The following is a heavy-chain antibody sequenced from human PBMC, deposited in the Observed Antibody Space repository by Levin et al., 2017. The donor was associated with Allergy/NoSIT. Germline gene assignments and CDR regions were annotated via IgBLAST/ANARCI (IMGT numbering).Heavy chain of an antibody. J-gene: IGHJ4*02. D-gene: IGHD6-6*01. CDR3: ARVGLEYGSSYDY. V-gene: IGHV3-48*03. Sequence: GGSLRLSCAASGFTFSSYEMNWVRQAPGKGLEWVSYISSSGSTIYYADSVKGRFTISRDNAKNSLYLQMNSLRAEDTAVYYCARVGLEYGSSYDYWGQGTLVTVSS. CDR2: ISSSGSTI. CDR1: GFTFSSYE.